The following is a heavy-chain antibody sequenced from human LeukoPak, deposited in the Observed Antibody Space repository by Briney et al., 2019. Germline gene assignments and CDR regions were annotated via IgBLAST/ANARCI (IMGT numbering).Heavy chain of an antibody. Sequence: GASVKVSCKASGYTFTSYGISWVRQAPGQGLEWMGWISAYNGNTNYAQKLQGRVTMTTDTSTSTAYMELRSLRSDDTAVYYCARGGKGSGSYYGWGKIYYFDYWGQGTLVTVSS. V-gene: IGHV1-18*01. CDR1: GYTFTSYG. CDR2: ISAYNGNT. J-gene: IGHJ4*02. D-gene: IGHD3-10*01. CDR3: ARGGKGSGSYYGWGKIYYFDY.